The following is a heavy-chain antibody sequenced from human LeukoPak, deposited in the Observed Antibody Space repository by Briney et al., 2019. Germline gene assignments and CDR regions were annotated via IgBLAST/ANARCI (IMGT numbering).Heavy chain of an antibody. J-gene: IGHJ4*02. D-gene: IGHD1-26*01. Sequence: SETLSLTCTVSGGSISSGGYYWSWIRQHPGKGLEWIGYIYYSGSTYYNPSLKSRVTISVDTSKNQFSLKLSSVTAADTAVYYCARASGSPSVFDYWGQGTLVTVSS. CDR1: GGSISSGGYY. CDR3: ARASGSPSVFDY. CDR2: IYYSGST. V-gene: IGHV4-31*03.